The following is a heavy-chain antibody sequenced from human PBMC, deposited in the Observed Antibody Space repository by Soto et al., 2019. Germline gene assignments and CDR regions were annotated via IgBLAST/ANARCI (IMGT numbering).Heavy chain of an antibody. Sequence: QVQLVQSGAEEKKPGASVKVSCKASGYTFTGYAMHWVRQAPGQRLEWMGWINAGNGNTKYSQKFQGRVTITRDTSASAACMEPSSLSSEDTAVYYCARAVAVPADFDYWGQGTLVTVSS. J-gene: IGHJ4*02. CDR1: GYTFTGYA. V-gene: IGHV1-3*05. CDR3: ARAVAVPADFDY. CDR2: INAGNGNT. D-gene: IGHD6-19*01.